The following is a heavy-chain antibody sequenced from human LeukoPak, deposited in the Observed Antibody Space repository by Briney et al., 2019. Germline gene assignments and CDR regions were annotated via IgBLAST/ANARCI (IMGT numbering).Heavy chain of an antibody. V-gene: IGHV3-74*01. CDR2: VSTAGLRT. CDR3: AATERRGSLDL. CDR1: GFVFSEYW. D-gene: IGHD1-1*01. J-gene: IGHJ3*01. Sequence: GGSLRLSCTASGFVFSEYWIHWVRQAPGKGLEWVSRVSTAGLRTDYADSVNGRFNISRDNAKNTVFLQMNSLRVEDTALYYCAATERRGSLDLWGQGTMVIVAS.